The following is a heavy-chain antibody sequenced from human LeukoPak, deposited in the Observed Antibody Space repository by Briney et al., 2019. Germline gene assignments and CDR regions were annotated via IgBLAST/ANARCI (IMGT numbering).Heavy chain of an antibody. J-gene: IGHJ4*02. D-gene: IGHD1-20*01. CDR1: GLTFSSYG. CDR3: ARAPNWNDPFDY. Sequence: PGGSLRLSCAASGLTFSSYGMHWVRQAPGKGLEWVAVIWYDGSNKYYADSVKGRFTISRDNSKNTLYLQMNSLRAEDTAVYYCARAPNWNDPFDYWGQGTLVTVSS. CDR2: IWYDGSNK. V-gene: IGHV3-33*01.